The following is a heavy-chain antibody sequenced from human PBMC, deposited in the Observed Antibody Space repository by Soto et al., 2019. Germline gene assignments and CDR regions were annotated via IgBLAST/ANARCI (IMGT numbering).Heavy chain of an antibody. J-gene: IGHJ6*02. D-gene: IGHD3-3*01. CDR3: ARDLRFLEGFKGVQDSYYYGMDV. CDR1: GGTFISYA. CDR2: IIPIFGTA. Sequence: SVKVSCKASGGTFISYAISWVRQAPGQGLEWMGGIIPIFGTANYAQKFQGRVTITADKSTSTAYMELSSLRSEDTAVYYCARDLRFLEGFKGVQDSYYYGMDVWGQGTTVTVSS. V-gene: IGHV1-69*06.